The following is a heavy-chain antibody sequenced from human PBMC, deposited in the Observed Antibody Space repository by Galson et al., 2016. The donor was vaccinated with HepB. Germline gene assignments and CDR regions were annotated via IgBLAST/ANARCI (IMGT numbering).Heavy chain of an antibody. CDR2: ITAGSTST. V-gene: IGHV3-23*01. J-gene: IGHJ4*01. CDR3: ARYPASFYYDSRFHPHDY. D-gene: IGHD3-22*01. Sequence: LRLSCAASGFPFRSHAMSWVRQAPGRGLEWVSSITAGSTSTFYADSVKGRFTMSRDNSKNTLYLQMNSLRAEDTAIYYCARYPASFYYDSRFHPHDYWGHGTLVTVSS. CDR1: GFPFRSHA.